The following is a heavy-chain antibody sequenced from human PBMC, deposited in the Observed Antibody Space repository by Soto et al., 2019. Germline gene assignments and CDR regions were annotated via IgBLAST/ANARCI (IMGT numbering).Heavy chain of an antibody. V-gene: IGHV3-21*06. CDR2: ISGGGSYI. CDR3: ARDSDCHSTSCFFPPHV. J-gene: IGHJ6*02. Sequence: GWSLRLSCSSSVFTFMDENMRWVRQVPGKGLEWVSGISGGGSYIFYADSVQGRFSISRDNPKNSLFLEMNSLRVEDTAVYYCARDSDCHSTSCFFPPHVWGQGTTVTVSS. CDR1: VFTFMDEN. D-gene: IGHD2-2*01.